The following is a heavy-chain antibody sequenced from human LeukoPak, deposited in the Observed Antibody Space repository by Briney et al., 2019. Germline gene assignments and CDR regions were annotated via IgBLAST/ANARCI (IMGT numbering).Heavy chain of an antibody. CDR3: ARRMVRGVTRNYNWFDP. V-gene: IGHV4-59*08. D-gene: IGHD3-10*01. CDR1: GGSISSYY. Sequence: PSETLSLTCTVSGGSISSYYWSWIRQPPGKGLEWNGYIYYSGSTNYNPSLKSRVTISVDTSKNQFSLKLSSVTAADTAVYYCARRMVRGVTRNYNWFDPWGQGTLVTVSS. CDR2: IYYSGST. J-gene: IGHJ5*02.